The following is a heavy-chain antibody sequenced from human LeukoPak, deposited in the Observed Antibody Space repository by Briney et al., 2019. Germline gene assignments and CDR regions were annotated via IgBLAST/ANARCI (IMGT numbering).Heavy chain of an antibody. J-gene: IGHJ4*02. V-gene: IGHV3-48*03. Sequence: GGSLRLSCAASGFTFSTYGMNWVRQAPGKGLEWVSYISSSGGTIHYADSVRGRFTISRDNSKNTLYLQMNSLRAEDTAVYYCAKDLRFLEWLLYENVRLSFDYWGQGTLVTVSS. CDR2: ISSSGGTI. CDR1: GFTFSTYG. CDR3: AKDLRFLEWLLYENVRLSFDY. D-gene: IGHD3-3*01.